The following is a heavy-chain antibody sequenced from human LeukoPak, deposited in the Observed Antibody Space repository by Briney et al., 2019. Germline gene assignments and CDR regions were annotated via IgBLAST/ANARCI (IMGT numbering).Heavy chain of an antibody. CDR2: IYWDDDK. CDR3: AHIPFDRSSWYPPLEFDY. D-gene: IGHD6-13*01. V-gene: IGHV2-5*02. CDR1: GFSRSTRGVG. J-gene: IGHJ4*02. Sequence: SGPTLGHPTPTLTLTCTFSGFSRSTRGVGVGWIRQPPVKALEWLALIYWDDDKRYSPSLKSRLTITKDTSKIQVVLTMTNMDPVDTATYYCAHIPFDRSSWYPPLEFDYWGQGTLVTVSS.